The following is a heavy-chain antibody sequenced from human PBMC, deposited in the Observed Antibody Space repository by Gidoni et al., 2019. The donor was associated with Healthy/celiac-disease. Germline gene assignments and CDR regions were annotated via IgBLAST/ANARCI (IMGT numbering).Heavy chain of an antibody. CDR2: IYYSGST. V-gene: IGHV4-39*01. D-gene: IGHD4-17*01. CDR1: GGSISSSSYY. J-gene: IGHJ4*02. Sequence: QLQLQESGPGLVKPSETLSLSCTVSGGSISSSSYYWGWIRQPPGKGMEWIGSIYYSGSTYYNPSLKSRVTISVDTSKNQFSLKLSSVTAADTAVYYCARRTLSTALFDYWGQGTLVTVSS. CDR3: ARRTLSTALFDY.